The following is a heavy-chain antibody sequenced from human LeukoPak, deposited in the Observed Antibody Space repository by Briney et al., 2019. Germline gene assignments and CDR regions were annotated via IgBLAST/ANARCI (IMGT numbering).Heavy chain of an antibody. CDR1: GFTFSSYA. CDR3: AKGPLVVALYNWFDP. D-gene: IGHD2-15*01. J-gene: IGHJ5*02. V-gene: IGHV3-23*01. CDR2: ISGSGGST. Sequence: GGSLRLSCAASGFTFSSYAMSWVRQAPGKGLEWVSAISGSGGSTYYADSVKGWFTISRDNSKNTLYLQMNSLRAEDTAVYYCAKGPLVVALYNWFDPWGQGTLVTVSS.